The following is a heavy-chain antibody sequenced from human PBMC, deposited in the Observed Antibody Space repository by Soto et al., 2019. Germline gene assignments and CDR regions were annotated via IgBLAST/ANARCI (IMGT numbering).Heavy chain of an antibody. CDR3: ARSYYYDSRLPDY. CDR2: ISCNGSTI. CDR1: GFTFSTYS. D-gene: IGHD3-22*01. Sequence: GGSLRLSCAASGFTFSTYSMNWVRQAPGKGLEWVSVISCNGSTIYYADSVKGRFTISRDNAKNTLYLQMNSLRAEDTAVYYCARSYYYDSRLPDYWGQGTLVTVSS. J-gene: IGHJ4*02. V-gene: IGHV3-48*01.